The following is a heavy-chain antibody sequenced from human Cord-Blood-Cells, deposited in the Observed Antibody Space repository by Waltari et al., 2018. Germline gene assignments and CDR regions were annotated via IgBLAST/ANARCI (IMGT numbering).Heavy chain of an antibody. CDR3: ARASRGYYFDY. J-gene: IGHJ4*02. D-gene: IGHD3-22*01. CDR2: IKQDGSEK. V-gene: IGHV3-7*01. Sequence: EVQLVESGGGLVQPGGSLRLSCAASGFTFSSYWMSWVRQAPGKGLEWVANIKQDGSEKYYVDSVKGRFTISRDNAKNSLYLQRNSLRAEDTAVYYCARASRGYYFDYWGQGTLVTVSS. CDR1: GFTFSSYW.